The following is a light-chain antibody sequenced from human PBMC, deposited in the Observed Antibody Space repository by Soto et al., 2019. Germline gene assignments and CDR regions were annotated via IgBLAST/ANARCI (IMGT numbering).Light chain of an antibody. Sequence: SVLTQPPSVSGAPGQRVTISCTGSSSNIGAGYDVHWYQQLPGTAPKLLIYDNSNRPSGVPDRFSGSKSGTSASLAITGLQAEDEAEYYCQSYDSSLTGYVFGSGT. V-gene: IGLV1-40*01. CDR3: QSYDSSLTGYV. CDR2: DNS. J-gene: IGLJ1*01. CDR1: SSNIGAGYD.